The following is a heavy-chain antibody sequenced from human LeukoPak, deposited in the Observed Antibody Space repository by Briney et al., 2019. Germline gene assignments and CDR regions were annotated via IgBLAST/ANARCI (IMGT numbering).Heavy chain of an antibody. Sequence: ASVKVSCRASGYTFTGYYMHWVRQAPGQGLEWMGWINPNSGGTNYAQKFQGRVTMTRDTSISTAYMDLSRLRSDDTAVYYCARGMGVLVPAATWFDPWGQGTLVTVSS. J-gene: IGHJ5*02. V-gene: IGHV1-2*02. CDR3: ARGMGVLVPAATWFDP. CDR2: INPNSGGT. D-gene: IGHD2-2*01. CDR1: GYTFTGYY.